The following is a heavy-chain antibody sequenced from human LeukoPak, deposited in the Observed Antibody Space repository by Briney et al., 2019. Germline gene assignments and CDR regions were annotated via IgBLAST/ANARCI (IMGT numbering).Heavy chain of an antibody. CDR2: ISYDGSNK. V-gene: IGHV3-30*04. CDR1: GFTFSSYA. CDR3: AREQYGHQDMDV. D-gene: IGHD3-10*01. Sequence: GSLRLSCAASGFTFSSYAMHWVRQAPGKGLEWVAVISYDGSNKYYADSVKGRFTISRDNSKNTLYLQMNSLRAEDTAVYYCAREQYGHQDMDVWGKGTTVTVSS. J-gene: IGHJ6*03.